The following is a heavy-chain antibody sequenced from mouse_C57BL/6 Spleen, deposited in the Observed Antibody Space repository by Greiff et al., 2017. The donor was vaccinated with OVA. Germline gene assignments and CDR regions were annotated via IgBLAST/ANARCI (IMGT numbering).Heavy chain of an antibody. Sequence: VQLVESGPGLVQPSQSLSITCTVSGFSLTSYGVHWVRQSPGKGLEWLGVIWRGGSTDYNAAFISRLSISKDNSKSQVFFKMNSLQADDTAIYYCARKRYYGSSYGGMDYWGQGTSVTVSS. CDR2: IWRGGST. CDR1: GFSLTSYG. J-gene: IGHJ4*01. V-gene: IGHV2-2*01. D-gene: IGHD1-1*01. CDR3: ARKRYYGSSYGGMDY.